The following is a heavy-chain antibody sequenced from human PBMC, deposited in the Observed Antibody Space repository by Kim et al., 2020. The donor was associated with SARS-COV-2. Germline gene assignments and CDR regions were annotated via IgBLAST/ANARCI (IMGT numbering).Heavy chain of an antibody. D-gene: IGHD3-22*01. CDR1: GGSISSSNW. V-gene: IGHV4-4*02. J-gene: IGHJ4*02. CDR2: IYHSGST. Sequence: SETLSLTCAVSGGSISSSNWWSWVRQPPGKGLEWIGEIYHSGSTNYNPSLKSLVTISVDKSKNQFSLKLSSVTAADTAVYYCAREDYYDSSGYYHYWGQGTLVTVSS. CDR3: AREDYYDSSGYYHY.